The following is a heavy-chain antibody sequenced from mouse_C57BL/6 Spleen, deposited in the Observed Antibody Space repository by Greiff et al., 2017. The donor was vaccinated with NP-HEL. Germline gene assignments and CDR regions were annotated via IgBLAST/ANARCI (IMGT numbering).Heavy chain of an antibody. CDR1: GYSITSGYY. CDR3: ARGYGSRGYFDV. D-gene: IGHD1-1*01. V-gene: IGHV3-6*01. J-gene: IGHJ1*03. CDR2: ISYDGSN. Sequence: EVQLQQSGPGLVKPSPSLSLTCSVTGYSITSGYYWNWIRQFPGNKLEWMGYISYDGSNNYNPSLKNRISITRDTSKNQFFLKLNSVTTEDTATYYCARGYGSRGYFDVWGTGTTVTVSS.